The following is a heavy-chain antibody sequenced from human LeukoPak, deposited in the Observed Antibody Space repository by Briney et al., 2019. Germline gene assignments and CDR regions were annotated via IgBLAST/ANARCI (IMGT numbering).Heavy chain of an antibody. J-gene: IGHJ4*02. CDR2: VYYTGST. CDR1: GDFISTYY. D-gene: IGHD3-22*01. Sequence: SETLSLTCTVSGDFISTYYWSWIRQPPGKGLEWIGYVYYTGSTNYNPSLKGRVTISVDTSKNQFFLKLSSVTAADTAMYYCARASIRYYDSSAYSHWGQGALVTVSS. CDR3: ARASIRYYDSSAYSH. V-gene: IGHV4-59*01.